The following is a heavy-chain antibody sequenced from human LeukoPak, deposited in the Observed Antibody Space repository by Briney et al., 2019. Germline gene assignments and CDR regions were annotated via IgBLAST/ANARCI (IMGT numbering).Heavy chain of an antibody. V-gene: IGHV1-2*02. CDR1: GYTFTGYY. Sequence: ASVKVSCKASGYTFTGYYIQWVRQAPGQGLEWMGWINPNGGGTNYAQKFQGRVTMTRDTSSSTACMELSRLRSDDTAVYHCARGVRDCSSTSCYILKGLWYWGQGTPVTVSS. D-gene: IGHD2-2*02. J-gene: IGHJ4*02. CDR2: INPNGGGT. CDR3: ARGVRDCSSTSCYILKGLWY.